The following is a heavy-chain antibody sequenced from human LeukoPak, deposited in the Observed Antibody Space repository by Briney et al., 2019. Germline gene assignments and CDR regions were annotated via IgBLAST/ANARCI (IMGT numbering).Heavy chain of an antibody. CDR2: IYPGDSDT. CDR1: GYSFTSYW. D-gene: IGHD6-13*01. CDR3: TVLSAAGPTYAWSHP. V-gene: IGHV5-51*01. J-gene: IGHJ5*02. Sequence: GESLKISCNGSGYSFTSYWNGLVRQMPGEGLEWMAIIYPGDSDTRYSPSFQGQVTISADRSISTAYLQWSSLKASDTAMYYCTVLSAAGPTYAWSHPWGQGTLVTASS.